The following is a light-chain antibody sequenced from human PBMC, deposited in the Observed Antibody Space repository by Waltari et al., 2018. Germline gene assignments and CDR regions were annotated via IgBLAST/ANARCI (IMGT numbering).Light chain of an antibody. Sequence: DIQMTQSPSSLSAAVGDSVTITCRASQSISAYLYWYQQKPGKAPKLLIYSASILQSGVPSRFTGSGSGTVFNFTITSLQPEDFATYYCQQSYGTPTFGGGTQVETK. CDR2: SAS. V-gene: IGKV1-39*01. J-gene: IGKJ4*01. CDR1: QSISAY. CDR3: QQSYGTPT.